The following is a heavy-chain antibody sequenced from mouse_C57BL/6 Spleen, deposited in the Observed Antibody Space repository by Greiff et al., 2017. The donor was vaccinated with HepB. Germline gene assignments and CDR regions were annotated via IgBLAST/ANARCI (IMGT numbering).Heavy chain of an antibody. CDR2: INPSNGGT. CDR1: GYTFTSYW. CDR3: ARVLIYYYGSSAY. V-gene: IGHV1-53*01. J-gene: IGHJ3*01. D-gene: IGHD1-1*01. Sequence: VQLQQPGTELVKPGASVKLSCKASGYTFTSYWMHWVKQRPGQGLEWIGNINPSNGGTNYNEKFKSKATLTVDKSSSTAYMQLSSLTSEDSAVYDCARVLIYYYGSSAYGGQGTLVTVSA.